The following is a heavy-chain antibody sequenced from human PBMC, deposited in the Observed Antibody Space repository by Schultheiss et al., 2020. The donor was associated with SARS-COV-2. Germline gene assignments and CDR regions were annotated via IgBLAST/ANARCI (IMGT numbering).Heavy chain of an antibody. CDR1: GSSITGFF. V-gene: IGHV4-59*01. CDR2: IYFTGIT. Sequence: SETLSLTCSVSGSSITGFFWTWIRQTPGKGLDPIGNIYFTGITKYNPSLRSRVTISIDTSKNQFSLKLGSVTAADTAVYFCARATRVESLFGVRGGSFDFWGRGALVTVSS. J-gene: IGHJ4*02. D-gene: IGHD5-24*01. CDR3: ARATRVESLFGVRGGSFDF.